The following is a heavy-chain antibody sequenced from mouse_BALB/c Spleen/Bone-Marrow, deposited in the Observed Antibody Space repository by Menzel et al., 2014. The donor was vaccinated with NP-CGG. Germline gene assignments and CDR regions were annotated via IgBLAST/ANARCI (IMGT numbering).Heavy chain of an antibody. V-gene: IGHV1-54*01. Sequence: VKLMESGTELVRPGTSVKVSCKASGCAFTNYLIEWVKQRPGQGLEWIGVINPGSGDTSYNEKFRGKATLTADKSSSTAYMQLSSLTSDDSAVYFCARNANWLFAYWGQGTLVTVSA. J-gene: IGHJ3*01. CDR2: INPGSGDT. CDR3: ARNANWLFAY. CDR1: GCAFTNYL. D-gene: IGHD4-1*01.